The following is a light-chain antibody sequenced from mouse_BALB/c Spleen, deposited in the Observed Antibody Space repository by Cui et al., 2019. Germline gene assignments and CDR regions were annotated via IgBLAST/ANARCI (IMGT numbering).Light chain of an antibody. CDR1: ESVDSYGNSF. V-gene: IGKV3-5*01. CDR2: LAS. CDR3: QQSNEDPYT. J-gene: IGKJ2*01. Sequence: ICLTQSPASSAVSLGQRATIPCRASESVDSYGNSFMHWYQQKPGQPPKLLIFLASNLESGIPARFSGSGSRTDFTLTINPVEADDVATYYCQQSNEDPYTFGGGTKLEIK.